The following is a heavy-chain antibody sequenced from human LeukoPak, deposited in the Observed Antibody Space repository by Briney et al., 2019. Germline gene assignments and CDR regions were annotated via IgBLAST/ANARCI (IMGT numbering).Heavy chain of an antibody. CDR2: ISSSTSTI. Sequence: GGSLRLSCAASGFTFSSYSMNWVRQAPGKGLEWVSYISSSTSTIYYADSVKGRFTISRDNVKNSLYLQMSSLRAEDTAIYYCARDLRVISFDNWGQGTLVSVSS. CDR1: GFTFSSYS. J-gene: IGHJ4*02. V-gene: IGHV3-48*01. D-gene: IGHD2-21*01. CDR3: ARDLRVISFDN.